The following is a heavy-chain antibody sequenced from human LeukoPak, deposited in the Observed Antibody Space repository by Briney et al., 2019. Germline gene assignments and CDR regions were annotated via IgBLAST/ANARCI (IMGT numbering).Heavy chain of an antibody. CDR2: INHSGST. CDR1: GGSFSGYY. CDR3: ARGRQWLVRYFDY. J-gene: IGHJ4*02. V-gene: IGHV4-34*01. D-gene: IGHD6-19*01. Sequence: SETLSLTCAVYGGSFSGYYWSWIRQPPGKGLDWIGEINHSGSTNYNPSLKSRVTISVDTSKNQFSLKLSSVTAADTAVYYCARGRQWLVRYFDYWGQGTLVTVSS.